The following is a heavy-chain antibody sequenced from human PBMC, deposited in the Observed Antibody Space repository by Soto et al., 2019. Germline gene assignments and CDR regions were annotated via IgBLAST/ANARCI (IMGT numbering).Heavy chain of an antibody. D-gene: IGHD1-1*01. CDR3: ARVGGTGTTRYYYYGMDV. Sequence: RESLKISCKGSGYSFTTYWIGWVRQMPGKGLEWMGIIYPGDSDTRYSPSFQGQVTISADKSISTAYLQWSSLKASDTAMYYCARVGGTGTTRYYYYGMDVWGQGTTVTVSS. V-gene: IGHV5-51*01. CDR2: IYPGDSDT. CDR1: GYSFTTYW. J-gene: IGHJ6*02.